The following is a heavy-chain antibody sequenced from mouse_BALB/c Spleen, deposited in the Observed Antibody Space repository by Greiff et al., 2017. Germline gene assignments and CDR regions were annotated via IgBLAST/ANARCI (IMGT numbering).Heavy chain of an antibody. Sequence: QVQLQQSGPELVKPGASVRISCKASGYTFTSYYIHWVKQRPGQGLEWIGWIYPGNVNTKYNEKFKGKATLTADKSSSTAYMQLSSLTSEDSAVYFCARSNYRYDGGAWFAYWGQGTLVTVSA. CDR3: ARSNYRYDGGAWFAY. V-gene: IGHV1S56*01. D-gene: IGHD2-14*01. J-gene: IGHJ3*01. CDR1: GYTFTSYY. CDR2: IYPGNVNT.